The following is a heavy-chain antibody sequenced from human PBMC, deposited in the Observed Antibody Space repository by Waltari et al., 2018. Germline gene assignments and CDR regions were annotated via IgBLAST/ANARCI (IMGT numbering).Heavy chain of an antibody. J-gene: IGHJ4*02. CDR3: ASGLGYMDY. CDR1: GFTFSSYG. V-gene: IGHV3-33*01. CDR2: IWYDGSNK. D-gene: IGHD1-1*01. Sequence: QVQLVESGGGVVQPGRSLRLSCAASGFTFSSYGMHWVRQAPGKGLECVAVIWYDGSNKYYADSVKGRFTISRDNSKNTLYLQMNSLRAEDTAVYYCASGLGYMDYWGQGTLVTVSS.